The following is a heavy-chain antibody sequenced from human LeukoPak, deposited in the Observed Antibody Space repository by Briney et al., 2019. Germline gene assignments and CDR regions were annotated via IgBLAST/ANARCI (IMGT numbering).Heavy chain of an antibody. CDR3: ARTTGYSSSWYKFEYYYYYYMDV. D-gene: IGHD6-13*01. V-gene: IGHV1-8*03. Sequence: ASVKVSCKASGGTFSSYAISWVRQATGQGLEWMGWMNPNSGNTGYAQKFQGRVTITRNTSISTAYMELSSLRSEDTAVYYCARTTGYSSSWYKFEYYYYYYMDVWGKGTTVTVSS. CDR2: MNPNSGNT. J-gene: IGHJ6*03. CDR1: GGTFSSYA.